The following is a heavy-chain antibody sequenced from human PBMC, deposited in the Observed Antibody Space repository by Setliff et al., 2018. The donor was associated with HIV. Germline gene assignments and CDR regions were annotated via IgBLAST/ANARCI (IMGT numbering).Heavy chain of an antibody. Sequence: SETLSLTCTVSGYSISSGYYWGWIRQPPGKGLEWIGSIYHSGSTYYNPSLKSRVTISVDTSKNQFSLKLSSVTAADTAVYYCARGGNSAYWGQGTLVTVSS. CDR1: GYSISSGYY. J-gene: IGHJ4*02. V-gene: IGHV4-38-2*02. CDR2: IYHSGST. CDR3: ARGGNSAY. D-gene: IGHD2-21*02.